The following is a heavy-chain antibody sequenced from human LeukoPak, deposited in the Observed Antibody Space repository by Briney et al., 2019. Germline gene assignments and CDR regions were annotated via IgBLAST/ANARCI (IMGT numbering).Heavy chain of an antibody. D-gene: IGHD6-6*01. CDR3: ARGMTYSSSRVDP. Sequence: SETLSLTCTVSGGSISSGGYYWSWIRQHPGKGLEWIGYIYYSGSTYYNPSLKSRVTISVDTSKNQFSLKLSSVTAAATAVYYCARGMTYSSSRVDPWGQGTLVTVSS. V-gene: IGHV4-31*03. CDR2: IYYSGST. J-gene: IGHJ5*02. CDR1: GGSISSGGYY.